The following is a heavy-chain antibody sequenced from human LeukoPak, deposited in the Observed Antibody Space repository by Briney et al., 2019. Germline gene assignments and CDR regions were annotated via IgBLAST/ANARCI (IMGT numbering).Heavy chain of an antibody. Sequence: GASVKVSCKASVYTFTGYYMHWVRQAPGQGLEWMGWIDPNSGGTNYAQKFHGRVTMTRDTSISTAYMELSSLRSDAGAVYFCARGEITSGGVIVVFDYWGQGTLVTVSS. V-gene: IGHV1-2*02. CDR3: ARGEITSGGVIVVFDY. CDR2: IDPNSGGT. J-gene: IGHJ4*02. CDR1: VYTFTGYY. D-gene: IGHD3-16*02.